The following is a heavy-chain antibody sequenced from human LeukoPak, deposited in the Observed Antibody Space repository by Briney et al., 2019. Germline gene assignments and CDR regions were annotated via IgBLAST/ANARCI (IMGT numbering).Heavy chain of an antibody. CDR3: AREVDNWFDP. V-gene: IGHV1-2*02. J-gene: IGHJ5*02. CDR1: GYTFTGYY. Sequence: ASVKVSCKASGYTFTGYYMHWVRQAPGQGLEWMGWINPNSGGTDYAQKFQGRVTMTRDTSISTAYMKLSRLRSDDTAVYYCAREVDNWFDPWGQGTLVTVSS. D-gene: IGHD2-15*01. CDR2: INPNSGGT.